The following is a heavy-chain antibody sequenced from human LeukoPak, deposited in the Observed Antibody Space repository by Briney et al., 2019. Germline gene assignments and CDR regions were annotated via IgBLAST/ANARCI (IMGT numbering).Heavy chain of an antibody. CDR2: ISYDGSNK. CDR3: GRRAGGMVSPIDY. CDR1: GFTFSSYG. Sequence: GGSLRLSCAASGFTFSSYGMHWVRQAPGKGLEWVAVISYDGSNKYYADSVKGRFTISRDNTKNSVYLQMNSLKTEDTAVYYCGRRAGGMVSPIDYWGQGTLVTVSS. D-gene: IGHD6-13*01. J-gene: IGHJ4*02. V-gene: IGHV3-30*03.